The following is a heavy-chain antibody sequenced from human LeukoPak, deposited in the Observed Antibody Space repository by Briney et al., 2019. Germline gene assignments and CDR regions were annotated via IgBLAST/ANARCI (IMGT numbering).Heavy chain of an antibody. CDR1: GFTFATYE. CDR2: ITRGGDIT. Sequence: GGSLRLSCAASGFTFATYEMTWVRQAPGKGLERVSSITRGGDITYYADSVTGRFTISRDNSKNTVYLQMNSLRAEDTAVYYCSQGNWGDDWGQGTLVTVSS. CDR3: SQGNWGDD. D-gene: IGHD7-27*01. V-gene: IGHV3-23*01. J-gene: IGHJ4*02.